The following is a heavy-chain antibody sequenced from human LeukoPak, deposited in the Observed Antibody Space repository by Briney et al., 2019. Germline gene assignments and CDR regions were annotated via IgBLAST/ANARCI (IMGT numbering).Heavy chain of an antibody. CDR3: ARHQYPRVFPSDAFDI. D-gene: IGHD5/OR15-5a*01. CDR1: GYTFTNYW. Sequence: GESLKISCRGSGYTFTNYWIGWVRQMPGKGLEWMGIIYPGDSDTRHSPSFQGQVTISADKSLTTAYLQWGSLKASDTAMYYCARHQYPRVFPSDAFDIWGQGTMVTVSS. V-gene: IGHV5-51*01. CDR2: IYPGDSDT. J-gene: IGHJ3*02.